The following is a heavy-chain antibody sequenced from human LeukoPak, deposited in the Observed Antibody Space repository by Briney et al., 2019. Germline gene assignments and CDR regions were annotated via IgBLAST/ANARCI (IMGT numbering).Heavy chain of an antibody. V-gene: IGHV3-23*01. Sequence: QAGGSLRLSCAASGFTFSSYAMSWVRQAPGKGLEWVSAISGSGGSTYYADSVKGRFTISRDNSKNTLYLQMNSLRAEDTAVYYCARLLAPAAILPRGYMDVWGKGTTVTVSS. CDR2: ISGSGGST. CDR1: GFTFSSYA. J-gene: IGHJ6*03. D-gene: IGHD2-2*02. CDR3: ARLLAPAAILPRGYMDV.